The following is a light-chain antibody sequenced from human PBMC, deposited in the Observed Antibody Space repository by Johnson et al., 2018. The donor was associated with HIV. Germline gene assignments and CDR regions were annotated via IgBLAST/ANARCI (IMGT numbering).Light chain of an antibody. CDR1: SSNIEENS. Sequence: QSVLTQPPSVSAAPGQKVTISCSGSSSNIEENSVSWYQQLPGAAPKVLIYENNKRPSGIPDRFSGSKSGTSATLGITGLQTGDEADYYCGTWDSSLSVYVFGTGTKVTVL. CDR2: ENN. J-gene: IGLJ1*01. V-gene: IGLV1-51*02. CDR3: GTWDSSLSVYV.